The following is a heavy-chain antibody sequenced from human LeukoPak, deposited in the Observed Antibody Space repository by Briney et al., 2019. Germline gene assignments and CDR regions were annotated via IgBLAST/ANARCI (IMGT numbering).Heavy chain of an antibody. CDR1: GDSISSDGHS. V-gene: IGHV4-61*08. J-gene: IGHJ4*02. CDR3: ARDRGDGYDYFWDY. CDR2: IYYTGST. D-gene: IGHD5-12*01. Sequence: SETLSLTCGVSGDSISSDGHSWSWIRQPPGKGLEWIGYIYYTGSTNYNPSLKSRVTISVDTSKNQFSLKLSSVTAADTAVYYCARDRGDGYDYFWDYWGQGTLVTVSS.